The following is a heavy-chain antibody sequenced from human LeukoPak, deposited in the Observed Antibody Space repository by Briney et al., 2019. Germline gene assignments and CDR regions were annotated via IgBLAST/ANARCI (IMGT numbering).Heavy chain of an antibody. J-gene: IGHJ4*02. V-gene: IGHV4-39*01. D-gene: IGHD2-21*01. CDR1: GGSISSSSYY. CDR3: ARLVVGSTFDY. CDR2: IYYSGST. Sequence: PSETLSLTCTVSGGSISSSSYYWGWIRQPPGKGLEWIGSIYYSGSTYYNPSLKSRVTISVDTSKNQFSLKLSSVTAADTAVYYCARLVVGSTFDYWGQGTLVTVSS.